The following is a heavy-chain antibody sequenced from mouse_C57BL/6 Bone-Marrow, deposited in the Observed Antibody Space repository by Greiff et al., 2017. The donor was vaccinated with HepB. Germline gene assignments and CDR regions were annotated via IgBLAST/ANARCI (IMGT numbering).Heavy chain of an antibody. CDR2: IYPSDSET. V-gene: IGHV1-61*01. D-gene: IGHD1-1*01. J-gene: IGHJ4*01. CDR1: GYTFTSYW. Sequence: QVQLQQPGAELVRPGSSVKLSCKASGYTFTSYWMDWVKQRPGQGLEWIGNIYPSDSETHYNQKFKDKATLTVDKSSSTAYMQLNSLTSEDSAVYFCAREGFLYYYAMDYWGQGTSVTVSS. CDR3: AREGFLYYYAMDY.